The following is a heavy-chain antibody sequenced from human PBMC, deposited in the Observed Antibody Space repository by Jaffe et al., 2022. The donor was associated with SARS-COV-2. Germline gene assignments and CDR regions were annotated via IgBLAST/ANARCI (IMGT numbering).Heavy chain of an antibody. D-gene: IGHD5-12*01. Sequence: QVQLQESGPGLVKPSQTLSLTCTVSGVSISSGSYYWSWIRQPAGKALEWIGRVYSSGGTDYSPSLKRRVTISVDMSKNQFSLNLSSVTAADTAVYYCTRDSGYSTPEYWGQGTLVTVSS. CDR3: TRDSGYSTPEY. CDR1: GVSISSGSYY. CDR2: VYSSGGT. J-gene: IGHJ4*02. V-gene: IGHV4-61*02.